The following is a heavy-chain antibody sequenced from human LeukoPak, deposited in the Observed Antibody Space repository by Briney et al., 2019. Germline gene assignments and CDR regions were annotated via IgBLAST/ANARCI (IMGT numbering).Heavy chain of an antibody. CDR1: GFTFSKFA. D-gene: IGHD1-1*01. V-gene: IGHV3-30*04. J-gene: IGHJ4*02. CDR2: VSYGGSYK. CDR3: ARAPGYGAAYYFDY. Sequence: GGSLRLSCAAAGFTFSKFAMHWVRQAPGKGLEWVAVVSYGGSYKYYADSVKGRFTISRDNSKNTLYLQMNSLRAEDTAVYYCARAPGYGAAYYFDYWGQGTLVTVSS.